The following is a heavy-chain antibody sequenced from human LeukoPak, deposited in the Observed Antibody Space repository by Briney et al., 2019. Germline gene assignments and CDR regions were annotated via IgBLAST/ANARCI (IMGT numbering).Heavy chain of an antibody. V-gene: IGHV3-9*01. Sequence: GRSLSLSCAASGFTFHDYAMHWVRQAPGKGMEWVSGISWNSGSIGYADSVKGRFTISRDNAKNSLYLQMNSLRAEDTALYYCAKDGYYGSGSYSPAYFDYWGQGTLVTVSS. CDR3: AKDGYYGSGSYSPAYFDY. J-gene: IGHJ4*02. D-gene: IGHD3-10*01. CDR2: ISWNSGSI. CDR1: GFTFHDYA.